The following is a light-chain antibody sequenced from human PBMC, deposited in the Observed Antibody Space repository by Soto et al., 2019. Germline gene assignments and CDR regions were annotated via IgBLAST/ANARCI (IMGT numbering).Light chain of an antibody. CDR3: QQYGSSLYT. V-gene: IGKV3-20*01. CDR1: QSVSSNF. J-gene: IGKJ2*01. Sequence: EIVLTQSPGTLSLSPGERATLSCRASQSVSSNFLAWYQQKPGQAPRLLIYGASTRATGIPDRFSGSGSGTDFTHTISRLEPEDFAVYYCQQYGSSLYTFGQGTKLEIK. CDR2: GAS.